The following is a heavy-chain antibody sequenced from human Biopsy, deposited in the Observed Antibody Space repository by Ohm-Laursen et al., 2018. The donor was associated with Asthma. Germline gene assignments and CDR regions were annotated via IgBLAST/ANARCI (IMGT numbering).Heavy chain of an antibody. J-gene: IGHJ3*02. D-gene: IGHD1-1*01. V-gene: IGHV4-61*01. CDR3: AKESGSNYAFDI. CDR2: IYYTGSD. Sequence: TLSLTCTVSGGSVSTGSYYWSWIRQPPGKGLEWLGYIYYTGSDNYNPSLKSRVTISVDTSKNQFSLRLNSVTAADTAVYYCAKESGSNYAFDIWGQGTMVTVSS. CDR1: GGSVSTGSYY.